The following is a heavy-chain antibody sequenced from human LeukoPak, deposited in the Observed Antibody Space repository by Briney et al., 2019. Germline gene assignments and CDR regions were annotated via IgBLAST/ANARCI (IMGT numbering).Heavy chain of an antibody. J-gene: IGHJ4*02. V-gene: IGHV3-33*01. CDR2: IWYDGRTK. Sequence: PGGPLRLSCEVSGFIFSNYGMHWVRQAPGKGLEWVALIWYDGRTKFHADSVRGRFTISRDNSANTLYLQMSSLRVEDTAVYYCAREWGRIAVAGGPGYWGQGALVTVSS. CDR1: GFIFSNYG. CDR3: AREWGRIAVAGGPGY. D-gene: IGHD6-19*01.